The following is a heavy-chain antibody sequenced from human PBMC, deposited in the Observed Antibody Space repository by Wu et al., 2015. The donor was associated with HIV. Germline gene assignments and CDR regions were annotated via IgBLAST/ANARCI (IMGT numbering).Heavy chain of an antibody. CDR3: ARERTTVTTFGYYYYGMDV. J-gene: IGHJ6*02. V-gene: IGHV1-18*01. CDR1: GYTFTSYG. Sequence: QVQLVQSGAEVKKPGASVKVSCKASGYTFTSYGISWVRQAPGQGLEWMGWISAYNGNTNYAQKLQGRVTMTTDTSTSTAYMELRSLRSDDTAVYYCARERTTVTTFGYYYYGMDVWGPRDHGHRLL. D-gene: IGHD4-17*01. CDR2: ISAYNGNT.